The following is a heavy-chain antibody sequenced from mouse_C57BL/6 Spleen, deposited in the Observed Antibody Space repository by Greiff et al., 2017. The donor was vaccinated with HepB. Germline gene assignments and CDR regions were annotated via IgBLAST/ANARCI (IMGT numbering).Heavy chain of an antibody. V-gene: IGHV1-26*01. CDR2: INPNNGGT. CDR3: ARRLRYLDY. Sequence: EVQLQQSGPELVKPGASVKISCKASGYTFTDYYMNWVKQSHGKSLEWIGDINPNNGGTSYNQKFKGKATLTVDKSSSTAYMELRSLTSEDSAVYYCARRLRYLDYWGQGTTLTVSS. J-gene: IGHJ2*01. CDR1: GYTFTDYY. D-gene: IGHD1-1*01.